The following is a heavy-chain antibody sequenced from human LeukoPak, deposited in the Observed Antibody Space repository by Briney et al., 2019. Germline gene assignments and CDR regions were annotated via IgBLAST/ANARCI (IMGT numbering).Heavy chain of an antibody. D-gene: IGHD3-3*01. CDR3: ANRYDFWRTFQH. V-gene: IGHV3-23*01. J-gene: IGHJ1*01. CDR2: ISGGGDGT. Sequence: GGSLRLSCAASGFTFSNYAMNWVRQAPGKGLGWVSSISGGGDGTHYADSVKGRFTISRDNSKNTLYLQMNSLRAEDAAVYYCANRYDFWRTFQHWGQGTLVTVSS. CDR1: GFTFSNYA.